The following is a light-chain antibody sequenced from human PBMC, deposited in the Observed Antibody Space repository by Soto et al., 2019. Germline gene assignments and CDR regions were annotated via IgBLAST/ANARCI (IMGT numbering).Light chain of an antibody. J-gene: IGKJ5*01. CDR3: QQYYDLTPIT. CDR2: HAS. Sequence: DMHMTQSPSCLSVAMGDRVTSTSQATQNITNNLSWYQQQQGKAPTLLLFHASNLAKGVTSRFSGSGSGTAFSFIITSLQREDLATSYCQQYYDLTPITFGQGTRLEIK. CDR1: QNITNN. V-gene: IGKV1-33*01.